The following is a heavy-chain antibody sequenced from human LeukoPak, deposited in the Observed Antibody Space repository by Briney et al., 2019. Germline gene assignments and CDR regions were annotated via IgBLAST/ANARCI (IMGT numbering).Heavy chain of an antibody. D-gene: IGHD2-2*01. CDR2: ISGSGGST. CDR1: GFTFSSYG. V-gene: IGHV3-23*01. CDR3: ARDSSTSPYFDY. Sequence: GGTLRLSCAASGFTFSSYGMSWVRQAPGKGLEWVSAISGSGGSTYYADSVKGRFTISRDNSKNTLYLQMNSLRAEDTAVYYCARDSSTSPYFDYWGQGTLVTVSS. J-gene: IGHJ4*02.